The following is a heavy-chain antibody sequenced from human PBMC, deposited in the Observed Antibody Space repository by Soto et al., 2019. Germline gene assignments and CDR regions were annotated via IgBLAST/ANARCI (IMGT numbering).Heavy chain of an antibody. J-gene: IGHJ4*02. CDR1: GFTFSNYE. CDR3: ARGSRGSDNLYFDH. Sequence: PGGSLRLSCAASGFTFSNYELNWVRQAPGKGLEWVSYISASGAPVHYADSVKGRFTISRDNAKNSLFLQMNSLGAEDTAVYYCARGSRGSDNLYFDHWGQGILVTVSS. D-gene: IGHD5-12*01. V-gene: IGHV3-48*03. CDR2: ISASGAPV.